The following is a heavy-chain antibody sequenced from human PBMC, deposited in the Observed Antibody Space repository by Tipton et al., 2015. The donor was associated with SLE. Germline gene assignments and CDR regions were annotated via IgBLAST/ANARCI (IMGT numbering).Heavy chain of an antibody. CDR3: ARHPAGAGWYFDL. CDR1: GGSISSSSYY. CDR2: IYYSGST. V-gene: IGHV4-39*01. Sequence: TLSLTCTVSGGSISSSSYYWGWIRQPPGKGLEWLGSIYYSGSTYYNPSLKSRVTISVDTSKNQFSLKLSSVTAADTAVYYCARHPAGAGWYFDLWGRGTLVTVSS. D-gene: IGHD6-19*01. J-gene: IGHJ2*01.